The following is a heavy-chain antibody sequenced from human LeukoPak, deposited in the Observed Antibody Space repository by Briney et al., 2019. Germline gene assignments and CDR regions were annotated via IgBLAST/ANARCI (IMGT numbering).Heavy chain of an antibody. Sequence: SVTLSLTCTVSGGSISSGDYYWSWIRQPPGKGLEWIGYIYYSGSTYYNPSLKSRVTISVDTSKNQFSLKLSSVTAADTAVYYCARSGGYYYGSAQGSPSYYFDYWGQGTLVTVSS. J-gene: IGHJ4*02. D-gene: IGHD3-10*01. CDR2: IYYSGST. CDR1: GGSISSGDYY. CDR3: ARSGGYYYGSAQGSPSYYFDY. V-gene: IGHV4-30-4*01.